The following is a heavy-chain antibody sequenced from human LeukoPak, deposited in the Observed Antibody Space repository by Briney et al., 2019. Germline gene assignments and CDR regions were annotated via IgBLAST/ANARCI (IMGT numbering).Heavy chain of an antibody. V-gene: IGHV4-59*01. D-gene: IGHD1-20*01. J-gene: IGHJ4*02. CDR3: ARAQYNWNDGFDY. CDR1: GGSISSYY. Sequence: SETLSLTCTVSGGSISSYYWSWIRQPPGKGLEWIGYIYYSGSTNYNPSLKSRVTISVDTSKNQFSLKLSSVTAADTAVYYCARAQYNWNDGFDYWGQGTLVTVSS. CDR2: IYYSGST.